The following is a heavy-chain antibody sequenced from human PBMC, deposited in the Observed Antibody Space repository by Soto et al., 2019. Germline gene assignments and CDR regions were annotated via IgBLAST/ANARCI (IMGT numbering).Heavy chain of an antibody. CDR1: GGSISSGGYS. CDR3: ARPASTVTTLDY. V-gene: IGHV4-30-2*01. D-gene: IGHD1-1*01. J-gene: IGHJ4*02. Sequence: PSEILSLSCAVSGGSISSGGYSWSWIRQPPGKGLEWVGYIYHSGSTYYNPSLKSRVTISVDRSKNQFSLKLSSVTAADTAVYYCARPASTVTTLDYWGQGTLVTVSS. CDR2: IYHSGST.